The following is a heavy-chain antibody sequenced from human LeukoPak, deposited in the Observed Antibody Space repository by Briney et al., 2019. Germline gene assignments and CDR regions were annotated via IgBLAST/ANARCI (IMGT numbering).Heavy chain of an antibody. D-gene: IGHD2-2*01. CDR2: INPNSGGT. Sequence: ASVEVSCKASGYTFTGYYMHWVRQAPGQGLEWMGWINPNSGGTNYAQKFQGRVTMTRDTSISTAYMELSRLRSDDTAVCYCARDLSTSYSDYWGQGTLVTVSS. V-gene: IGHV1-2*02. CDR3: ARDLSTSYSDY. J-gene: IGHJ4*02. CDR1: GYTFTGYY.